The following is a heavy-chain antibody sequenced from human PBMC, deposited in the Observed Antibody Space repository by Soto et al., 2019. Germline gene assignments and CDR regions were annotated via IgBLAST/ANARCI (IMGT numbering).Heavy chain of an antibody. D-gene: IGHD6-19*01. CDR1: GGPISSSSYY. J-gene: IGHJ6*02. V-gene: IGHV4-39*01. CDR2: IYYSGST. Sequence: SETLSLTCTVSGGPISSSSYYWGWIRQPPGKGMEWIGSIYYSGSTYYNQSLKSRVTISVDTSKNQFSLKLSSVTAADTAVYYCARLAGSDYYYYYGMDVWGQGTLVT. CDR3: ARLAGSDYYYYYGMDV.